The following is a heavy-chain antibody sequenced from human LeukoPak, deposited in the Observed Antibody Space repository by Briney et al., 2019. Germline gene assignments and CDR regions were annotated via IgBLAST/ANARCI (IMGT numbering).Heavy chain of an antibody. CDR3: ARHQSPGYYYYYMDV. V-gene: IGHV3-30*02. J-gene: IGHJ6*03. CDR1: GFTFSSYG. CDR2: IRYDGSNK. Sequence: GGSLRLSCAASGFTFSSYGMHWVRQAPGKGLEWVAFIRYDGSNKYYADSVKGRFTISRDNSKNTLYLQMNSLRAEDTAVYYCARHQSPGYYYYYMDVWGKGTTVTVSS. D-gene: IGHD3-10*01.